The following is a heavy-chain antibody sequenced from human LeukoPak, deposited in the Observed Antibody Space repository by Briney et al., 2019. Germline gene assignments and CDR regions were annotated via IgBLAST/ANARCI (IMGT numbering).Heavy chain of an antibody. CDR1: GGSISSYY. D-gene: IGHD2-2*01. CDR3: ARVLIGYCSSTSCYYGAFDI. V-gene: IGHV4-59*01. CDR2: IYYSGSP. J-gene: IGHJ3*02. Sequence: SETLSLTCTVSGGSISSYYWSWIRQPPGKGLEWIGYIYYSGSPNYNPSLKSRVTISVDTSKNQFSLKLSSVTAADTAVYYCARVLIGYCSSTSCYYGAFDIWGQGTMVTVSS.